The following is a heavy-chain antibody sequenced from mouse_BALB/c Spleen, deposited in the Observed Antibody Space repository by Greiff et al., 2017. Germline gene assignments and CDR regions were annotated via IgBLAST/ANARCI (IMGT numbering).Heavy chain of an antibody. Sequence: DVQLQESGPGLVKPSQSLSLTCTVTGYSITSDYAWNWIRQFPGNKLEWMGYISYSGSTSYNPSLKSRISITRDTSKNQFFLQLNSVTTEDTATYYCARRGVTTGWYFDVWGAGTTVTVSS. CDR2: ISYSGST. CDR1: GYSITSDYA. D-gene: IGHD2-2*01. V-gene: IGHV3-2*02. J-gene: IGHJ1*01. CDR3: ARRGVTTGWYFDV.